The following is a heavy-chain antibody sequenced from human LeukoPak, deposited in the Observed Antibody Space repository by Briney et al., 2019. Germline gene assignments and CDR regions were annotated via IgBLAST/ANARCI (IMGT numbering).Heavy chain of an antibody. V-gene: IGHV4-39*01. D-gene: IGHD6-13*01. CDR1: GVSISSSY. CDR2: INYSGTT. Sequence: SETLSLTCTVSGVSISSSYWDWTRQPPGKGLEWIGSINYSGTTYYNPSLKSRVTMAVDTSKNQFSLRLSSVTAADTAVFYCARRLASGSDSFEFDNWGQGTLVTVSS. J-gene: IGHJ4*02. CDR3: ARRLASGSDSFEFDN.